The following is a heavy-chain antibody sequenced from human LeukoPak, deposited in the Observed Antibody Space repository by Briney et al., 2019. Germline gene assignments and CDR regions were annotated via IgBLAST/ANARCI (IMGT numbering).Heavy chain of an antibody. D-gene: IGHD6-13*01. Sequence: GGSLRLSCAASGFTFSSYAMSWVRQAPGKGLEWVSSISYDAANTYYTGSVKGRFTISRDNSKNTVFLQMNSLRAEDTAVYYCANSPIAAADYWGQGTLVTVSS. V-gene: IGHV3-23*01. J-gene: IGHJ4*02. CDR3: ANSPIAAADY. CDR1: GFTFSSYA. CDR2: ISYDAANT.